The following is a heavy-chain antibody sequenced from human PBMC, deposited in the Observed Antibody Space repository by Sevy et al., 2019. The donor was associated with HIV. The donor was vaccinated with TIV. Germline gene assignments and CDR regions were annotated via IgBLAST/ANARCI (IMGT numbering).Heavy chain of an antibody. Sequence: GGSLRLSCTASGFNFGDYGMSWVRQAPGKGLEWIAFFKSKIHGGTTENAASVKARFTISRDDSKNIVYLQMSNLKIEDTAVYYCTRWSGSDSIFDYWGQGTLVTVSS. CDR3: TRWSGSDSIFDY. J-gene: IGHJ4*02. D-gene: IGHD1-26*01. CDR1: GFNFGDYG. V-gene: IGHV3-49*04. CDR2: FKSKIHGGTT.